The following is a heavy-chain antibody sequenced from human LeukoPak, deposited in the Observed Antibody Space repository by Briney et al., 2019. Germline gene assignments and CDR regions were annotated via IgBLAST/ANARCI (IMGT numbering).Heavy chain of an antibody. CDR1: GFTFTDYY. CDR2: ISVSGSYT. CDR3: ARSGFYEGYFYYGMNV. J-gene: IGHJ6*02. V-gene: IGHV3-11*06. Sequence: PGGSLRLSCVASGFTFTDYYMTWIRQTPGKGLEWVSDISVSGSYTNYADSVKGRFTISRDNTKNSLYLQMNSLRAEDTATYYCARSGFYEGYFYYGMNVWGQGTTVTVSS. D-gene: IGHD3-9*01.